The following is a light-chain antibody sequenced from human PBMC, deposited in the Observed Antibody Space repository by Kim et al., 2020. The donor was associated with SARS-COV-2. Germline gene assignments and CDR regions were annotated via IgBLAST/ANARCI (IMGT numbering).Light chain of an antibody. J-gene: IGKJ2*01. Sequence: DIQMTQSPSTLSASVGDRVTITCRACQSISSWLAWYQQKPGKAPKLLIYKASSLESGVPSRFSGSGSGTEFTLTISSLQPDDFATYYCQQYNSYQYTFGQGTKLEI. CDR1: QSISSW. V-gene: IGKV1-5*03. CDR3: QQYNSYQYT. CDR2: KAS.